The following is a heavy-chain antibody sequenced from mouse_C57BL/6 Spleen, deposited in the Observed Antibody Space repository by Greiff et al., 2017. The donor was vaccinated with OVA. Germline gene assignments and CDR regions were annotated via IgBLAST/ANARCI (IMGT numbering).Heavy chain of an antibody. Sequence: QVQLQQPGAELVKPGASVKVSCKASGYTFTSYWMHWVKQRPGQGLEWIGRIHPSDRDTTSNQKFKGKATVTVDKSSSTAYMQLSSLTSEDSAVYYWAIEDYVPAAYWGQGTLVTVSA. CDR1: GYTFTSYW. J-gene: IGHJ3*01. CDR3: AIEDYVPAAY. CDR2: IHPSDRDT. V-gene: IGHV1-74*01. D-gene: IGHD5-5*01.